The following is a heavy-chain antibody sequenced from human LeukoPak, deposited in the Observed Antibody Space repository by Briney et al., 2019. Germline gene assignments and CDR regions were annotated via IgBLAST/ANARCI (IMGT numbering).Heavy chain of an antibody. CDR2: IRYDGSNK. D-gene: IGHD3-3*01. V-gene: IGHV3-30*02. J-gene: IGHJ4*02. Sequence: GRSLRLSCAASGFTFCNYGMHWVRQAPGKGLEWVAFIRYDGSNKYYADSVKGRFTISRDNSKNTLYLQMNSLRAEDTAVYYCAKSYDSLFDYWGQGTLVTVSS. CDR3: AKSYDSLFDY. CDR1: GFTFCNYG.